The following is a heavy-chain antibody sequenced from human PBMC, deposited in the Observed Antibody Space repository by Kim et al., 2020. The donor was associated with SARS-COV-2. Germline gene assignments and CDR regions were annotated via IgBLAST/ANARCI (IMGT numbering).Heavy chain of an antibody. CDR1: GFTFSSYD. Sequence: GGSLRLSCAASGFTFSSYDMHWVRQATGKGLEWVSAIGTAGDTYYPGSVKGRFTISRENAKNSLYLQMNSLRAGDTAVYYCARGGLWFGELLYPYYYGMDVWGQGTTVTVSS. V-gene: IGHV3-13*01. J-gene: IGHJ6*02. CDR3: ARGGLWFGELLYPYYYGMDV. D-gene: IGHD3-10*01. CDR2: IGTAGDT.